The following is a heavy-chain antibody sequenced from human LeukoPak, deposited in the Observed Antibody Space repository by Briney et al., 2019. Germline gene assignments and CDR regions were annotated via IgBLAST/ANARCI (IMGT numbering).Heavy chain of an antibody. J-gene: IGHJ6*03. CDR1: GFTFSSYG. V-gene: IGHV3-23*01. CDR2: ISGSGGST. CDR3: AKFDGVQLWLPYYYYYMDV. Sequence: GGTLRLSCAASGFTFSSYGMSWVRQAPGKGLEWVSAISGSGGSTYYADSVKGRFTISRDNSKNTLYLQVNSLRAEDTAVYYCAKFDGVQLWLPYYYYYMDVWGKGTTVTVSS. D-gene: IGHD5-18*01.